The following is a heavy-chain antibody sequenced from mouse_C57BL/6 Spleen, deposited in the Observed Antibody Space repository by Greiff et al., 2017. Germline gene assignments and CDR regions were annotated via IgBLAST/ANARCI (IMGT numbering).Heavy chain of an antibody. J-gene: IGHJ2*01. V-gene: IGHV1-61*01. CDR3: ARGRVTTTYFDC. Sequence: VQLQQPGAELVRPGSSVKLSCKASGYTFTSYWMDWVKQRPGQGLEWIGNIYPSDSETHYNQKFKDKATLTVDKSSSTAYMQLSSLTSEDSAVYYCARGRVTTTYFDCWGQCTTLTVAS. D-gene: IGHD2-12*01. CDR2: IYPSDSET. CDR1: GYTFTSYW.